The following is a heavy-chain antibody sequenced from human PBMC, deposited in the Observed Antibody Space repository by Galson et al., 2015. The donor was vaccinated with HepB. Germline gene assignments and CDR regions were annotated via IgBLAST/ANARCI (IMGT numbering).Heavy chain of an antibody. CDR2: ISCSSCRATTFI. D-gene: IGHD5-12*01. J-gene: IGHJ4*02. Sequence: SLRLSCAASGFTFSDYSMHRIRQAPGKGLEWVSSISCSSCRATTFIYYADSVKGRFTISRDNAKNSLFLQMNSLRAEDTAVYYCARAGATILCGEDLDYWGQGTLVTVSS. CDR3: ARAGATILCGEDLDY. CDR1: GFTFSDYS. V-gene: IGHV3-21*01.